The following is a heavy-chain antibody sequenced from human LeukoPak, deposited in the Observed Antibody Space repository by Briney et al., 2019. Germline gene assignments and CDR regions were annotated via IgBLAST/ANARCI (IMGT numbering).Heavy chain of an antibody. CDR2: IIPIFGTA. D-gene: IGHD6-13*01. V-gene: IGHV1-69*05. Sequence: ASVKVSCKASGGTFSSYANSWVRQAPGQGLEWMGGIIPIFGTANYAQKFQGRVTITTDESTSTAYMELSSLRSEDTAVYYCASPAGSWKAFDIWGQGTMVTVSS. CDR3: ASPAGSWKAFDI. CDR1: GGTFSSYA. J-gene: IGHJ3*02.